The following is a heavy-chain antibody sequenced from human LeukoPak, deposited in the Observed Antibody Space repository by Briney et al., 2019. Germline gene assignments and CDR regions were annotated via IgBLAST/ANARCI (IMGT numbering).Heavy chain of an antibody. D-gene: IGHD3-22*01. CDR3: AATTLTSSGAIWFDP. J-gene: IGHJ5*02. CDR1: GYTFTSYG. V-gene: IGHV1-18*01. Sequence: ASVKVSCKASGYTFTSYGISWVRQAPGQGLEWMGWISAYNGNTNYAQKFQGRVTMTRDTSTSTVYMELSSLRSEDTAVYYCAATTLTSSGAIWFDPWGQGTLVTVSS. CDR2: ISAYNGNT.